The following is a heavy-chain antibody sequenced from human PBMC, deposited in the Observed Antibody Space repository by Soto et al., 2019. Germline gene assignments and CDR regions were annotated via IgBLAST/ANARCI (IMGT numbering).Heavy chain of an antibody. CDR2: IIPIFGTA. Sequence: QVQLVQSGAEVKKPGSSVKVSCKASGGTFSSYAISWVRQAPGQGLEWMGGIIPIFGTANYAQKFQGRVTITEDESTRAAYMELSSPSSEDTAVYYCASWGDEEGGSYRNDYWGQGTLVTVSS. J-gene: IGHJ4*02. CDR3: ASWGDEEGGSYRNDY. CDR1: GGTFSSYA. D-gene: IGHD1-26*01. V-gene: IGHV1-69*01.